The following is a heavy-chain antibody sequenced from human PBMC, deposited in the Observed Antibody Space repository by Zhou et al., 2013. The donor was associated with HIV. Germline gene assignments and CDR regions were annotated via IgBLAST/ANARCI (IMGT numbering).Heavy chain of an antibody. CDR3: VREGYHYDSGSYSY. D-gene: IGHD3-10*01. J-gene: IGHJ4*02. V-gene: IGHV1-2*02. CDR1: GYTFTGYY. CDR2: ITPNSGGT. Sequence: QVQLVQSGAEMKKPGASVNISCEASGYTFTGYYIHWVRQAPGQGLQWMGWITPNSGGTIYAQNFQGRVTMTRDTSISTAYMELSGLKSGDTAVYYCVREGYHYDSGSYSYWGQGTLVTVSS.